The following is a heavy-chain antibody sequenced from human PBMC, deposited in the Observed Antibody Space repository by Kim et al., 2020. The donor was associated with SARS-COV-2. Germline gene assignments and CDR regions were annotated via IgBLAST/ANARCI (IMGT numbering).Heavy chain of an antibody. D-gene: IGHD6-13*01. Sequence: GGSLRLSCAASGFTFSSYGMHWVRQAPGKGLEWVAVISYDGSNKYYADSVKGRFTISRDNSKNTLYLQMNSLRAEDTAVYYCARSPGIAAAGACFYWGQG. J-gene: IGHJ4*02. CDR3: ARSPGIAAAGACFY. CDR2: ISYDGSNK. CDR1: GFTFSSYG. V-gene: IGHV3-33*05.